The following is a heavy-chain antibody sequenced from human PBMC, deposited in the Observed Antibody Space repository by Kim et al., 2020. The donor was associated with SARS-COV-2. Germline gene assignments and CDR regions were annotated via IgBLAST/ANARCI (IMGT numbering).Heavy chain of an antibody. V-gene: IGHV3-33*05. Sequence: GGSLRLSCAASGFTFSSYGMHWVRQAPGKGLEWVAVISYDGSNKYYADSVKGRFTISRDNSKNTLYLQMNSLRAEDTAVYYCARPSKDTGYDYWGQGTLVTVSS. CDR2: ISYDGSNK. CDR3: ARPSKDTGYDY. D-gene: IGHD5-18*01. J-gene: IGHJ4*02. CDR1: GFTFSSYG.